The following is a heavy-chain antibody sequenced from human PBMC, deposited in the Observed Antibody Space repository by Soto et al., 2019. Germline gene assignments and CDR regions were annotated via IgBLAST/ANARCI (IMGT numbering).Heavy chain of an antibody. V-gene: IGHV4-61*01. CDR2: IYATGST. D-gene: IGHD3-10*01. CDR3: ARLVYDTRLNYMYFDF. J-gene: IGHJ4*02. CDR1: GGSVNNKTYY. Sequence: SETLSLTCSVSGGSVNNKTYYWSWIRQPPGKGLEWIGLIYATGSTDYNPSLKSRITMSVDMSKNQFSLKLTSVTAADTAIYFCARLVYDTRLNYMYFDFWGQGALVTVSS.